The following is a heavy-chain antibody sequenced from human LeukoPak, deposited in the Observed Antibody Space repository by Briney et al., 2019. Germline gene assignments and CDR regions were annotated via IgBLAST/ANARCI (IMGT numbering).Heavy chain of an antibody. CDR2: ISSSSSYI. CDR3: ARVNIEGYYYYGMDV. CDR1: GFTFSSYS. J-gene: IGHJ6*02. Sequence: PGGSLRLSCAASGFTFSSYSMNWVRQAPGKGLEWVSSISSSSSYIYYADSVKGRFTISRDNAKNSLYLQTNSLRAEDTAVYYRARVNIEGYYYYGMDVWGQGTTVTVSS. V-gene: IGHV3-21*01.